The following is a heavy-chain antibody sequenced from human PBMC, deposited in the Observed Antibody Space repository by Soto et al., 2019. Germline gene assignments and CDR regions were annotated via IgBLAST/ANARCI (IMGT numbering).Heavy chain of an antibody. V-gene: IGHV3-7*01. Sequence: EVQLVESGGGLVQPGGSLRLSCAASGFTFSRYWMSWVRQAPGKGLEWVANIKQDGSEKYYVESVKGRFTMSRDNTKNSLYLQMNSRRAEDTAVYYCVRDDTRRNIDFWSGHYTTDAFDIWGQGRMVTVSS. D-gene: IGHD3-3*01. CDR1: GFTFSRYW. CDR3: VRDDTRRNIDFWSGHYTTDAFDI. CDR2: IKQDGSEK. J-gene: IGHJ3*02.